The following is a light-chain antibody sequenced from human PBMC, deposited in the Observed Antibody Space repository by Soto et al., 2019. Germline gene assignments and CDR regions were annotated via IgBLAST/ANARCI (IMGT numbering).Light chain of an antibody. J-gene: IGLJ1*01. V-gene: IGLV2-23*02. CDR1: SSDVGSYNL. Sequence: QSVLTQPASVSGSPGQSITISCTGSSSDVGSYNLVSWYQQHPGKAPKLMISEVTKRPSGVSTRFSGSKSGNTASLTISGLQAEDEADYYCCSYAGSNTLIFGTGTKLTVL. CDR3: CSYAGSNTLI. CDR2: EVT.